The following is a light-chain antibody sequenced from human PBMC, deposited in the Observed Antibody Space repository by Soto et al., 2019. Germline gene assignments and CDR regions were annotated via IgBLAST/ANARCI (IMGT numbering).Light chain of an antibody. J-gene: IGLJ2*01. V-gene: IGLV1-47*02. CDR3: ASWDDRLGAVI. CDR2: SNN. CDR1: SSNIGGTNY. Sequence: QSVLTQPPSASGTPGQKVFISCSGSSSNIGGTNYAYWYQQLPGAAPKLLMHSNNLRPSGVPERISGSKFGTAASLAISGLRSEDEAVDYWASWDDRLGAVIFGGGTKVTVL.